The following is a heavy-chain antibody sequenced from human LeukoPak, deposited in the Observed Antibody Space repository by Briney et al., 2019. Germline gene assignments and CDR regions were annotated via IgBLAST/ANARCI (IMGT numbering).Heavy chain of an antibody. V-gene: IGHV3-11*01. Sequence: PSETLSLTCTVSGGSISSYYMSWIRQAPGKGLEWVSYISSSGSTIYYADSVKGRFTISRDNAKNSLYLQMNSLRAEDTAVYYCARDPSVTTNYGMDVWGQGTTVTVSS. D-gene: IGHD4-17*01. CDR1: GGSISSYY. CDR3: ARDPSVTTNYGMDV. J-gene: IGHJ6*02. CDR2: ISSSGSTI.